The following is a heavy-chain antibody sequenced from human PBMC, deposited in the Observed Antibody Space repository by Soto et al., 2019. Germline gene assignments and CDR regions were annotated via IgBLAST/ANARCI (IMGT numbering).Heavy chain of an antibody. V-gene: IGHV3-73*01. CDR1: GFTVSDST. CDR2: IRNKANNFAT. CDR3: VKDRSSRYLSGLFFDL. J-gene: IGHJ4*02. Sequence: GGSLRLSCAASGFTVSDSTMHWVRQASGKGLEWIGRIRNKANNFATTYAASVKGRFILSRDDSKNTAYLQMESLRAEDTAVYYCVKDRSSRYLSGLFFDLWGPGIVVTVSS. D-gene: IGHD1-26*01.